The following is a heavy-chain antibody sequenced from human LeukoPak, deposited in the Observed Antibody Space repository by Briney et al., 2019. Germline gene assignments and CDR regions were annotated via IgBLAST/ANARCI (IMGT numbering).Heavy chain of an antibody. Sequence: GASVTVSCKASGYTFTSYDINWVRQATGQGLEWMGWMNPNSGNTGYAQKFQGRVTITRNTSISTAYMELSSLRSEDTAVYYCARGRGVFVVVPASNNWFDPWGQGTLVTVSS. V-gene: IGHV1-8*03. CDR2: MNPNSGNT. D-gene: IGHD2-2*01. CDR3: ARGRGVFVVVPASNNWFDP. CDR1: GYTFTSYD. J-gene: IGHJ5*02.